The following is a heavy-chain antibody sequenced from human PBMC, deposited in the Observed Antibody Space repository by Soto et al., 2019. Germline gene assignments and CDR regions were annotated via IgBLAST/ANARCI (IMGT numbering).Heavy chain of an antibody. J-gene: IGHJ5*02. CDR3: ANSSLWALQRGWFDP. CDR1: GYIFTNYA. CDR2: INTGNGNT. V-gene: IGHV1-3*04. D-gene: IGHD4-4*01. Sequence: QVQLVQSGAEVKKPGASVKVSCKASGYIFTNYAMHWVRQAPGQRLEWMGWINTGNGNTKYSQKFQGRVTITRDTSASTAYMELSSLRSIDTAVYYCANSSLWALQRGWFDPWGQGTLVTVSS.